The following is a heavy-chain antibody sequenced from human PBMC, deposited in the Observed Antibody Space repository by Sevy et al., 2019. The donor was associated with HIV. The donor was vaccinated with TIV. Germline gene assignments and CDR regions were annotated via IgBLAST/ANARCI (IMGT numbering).Heavy chain of an antibody. V-gene: IGHV3-48*02. CDR3: ARDGPGDYVWGSYRFSGAFDI. Sequence: GESLKISCAASGFTFSSYSMNWVRQAPGKGLEWVSYISSSSSTIYYADSVKGRFTISRENAKNSLYLQMNSLRDEDTAGYYCARDGPGDYVWGSYRFSGAFDIWGQGTMVTVSS. D-gene: IGHD3-16*02. J-gene: IGHJ3*02. CDR2: ISSSSSTI. CDR1: GFTFSSYS.